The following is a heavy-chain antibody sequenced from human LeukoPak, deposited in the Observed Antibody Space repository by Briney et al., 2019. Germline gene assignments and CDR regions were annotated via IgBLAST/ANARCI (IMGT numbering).Heavy chain of an antibody. CDR3: ARGPPDCSSTSCYAFDAFDI. V-gene: IGHV4-39*07. D-gene: IGHD2-2*01. J-gene: IGHJ3*02. CDR2: MYSSGST. Sequence: LETLSLTCTVSGGSISITSYYWGWIRQPPGKGLEWIGSMYSSGSTYYNPSLKSRVTISVDTSKNQFSLKLSSVTAADTAVYYCARGPPDCSSTSCYAFDAFDIWAKGQWSPSLQ. CDR1: GGSISITSYY.